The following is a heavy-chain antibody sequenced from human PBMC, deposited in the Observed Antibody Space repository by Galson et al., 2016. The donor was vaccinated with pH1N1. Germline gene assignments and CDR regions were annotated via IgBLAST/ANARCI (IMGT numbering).Heavy chain of an antibody. CDR1: GYIFTSYY. Sequence: SVKVSCKASGYIFTSYYIHWVRQAPGQGLEWLGVIDPRGGTTYAQKFHGRVTMTSDTSTNTVSLELSSLKSDDTAVYFCARDLARQHDSWGQGALATVSS. CDR3: ARDLARQHDS. J-gene: IGHJ4*02. CDR2: IDPRGGT. V-gene: IGHV1-46*01.